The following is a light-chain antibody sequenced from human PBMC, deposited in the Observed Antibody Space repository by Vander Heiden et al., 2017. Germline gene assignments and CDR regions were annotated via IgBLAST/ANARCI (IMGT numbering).Light chain of an antibody. J-gene: IGLJ3*02. Sequence: QSVLPQPPPVSRAPGHRVTISCTGSSFNIGAGPAVHWYQQPPGPAPKFPIFGNSDRPSAVPDRFSCSDSDTSTSLAITGLQAEDEADYYCQSYASSLSDYWVFGGGTKLTVL. CDR1: SFNIGAGPA. V-gene: IGLV1-40*01. CDR2: GNS. CDR3: QSYASSLSDYWV.